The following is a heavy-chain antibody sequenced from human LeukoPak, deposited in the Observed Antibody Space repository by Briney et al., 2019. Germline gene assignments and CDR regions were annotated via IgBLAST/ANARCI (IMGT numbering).Heavy chain of an antibody. V-gene: IGHV1-18*01. CDR3: ASRDLVGATEDAFDI. J-gene: IGHJ3*02. CDR1: GYTFTSYG. Sequence: ASVKVSCKASGYTFTSYGISWVRQAPGQGLEWMGWISAYNGNTNYAQKLQGRDTMTTDTSTSTAYMELRSLRSDDTAVYYCASRDLVGATEDAFDIWGQGTMVTVSS. D-gene: IGHD1-26*01. CDR2: ISAYNGNT.